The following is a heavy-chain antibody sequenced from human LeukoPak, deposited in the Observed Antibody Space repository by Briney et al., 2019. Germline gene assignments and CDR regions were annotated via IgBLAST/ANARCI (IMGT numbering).Heavy chain of an antibody. V-gene: IGHV3-64*01. Sequence: GGSLRLSCAASGFTFSSYAMHWVRQAPGKGLEYVSAISSNGGSTYYANSVKGRFTISRDNSKNTLYLQMGSLRAEDMAVYYCARGIVVPAAKGGFWFDAWGQGNLVTVSS. J-gene: IGHJ5*02. CDR1: GFTFSSYA. D-gene: IGHD2-2*01. CDR3: ARGIVVPAAKGGFWFDA. CDR2: ISSNGGST.